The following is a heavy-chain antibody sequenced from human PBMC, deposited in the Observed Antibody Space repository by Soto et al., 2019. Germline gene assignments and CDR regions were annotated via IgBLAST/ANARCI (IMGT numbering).Heavy chain of an antibody. Sequence: QVQLVQSGPEVKKPGASVQVSCKASGYTFTNYGINWVRQAPGQGLEWMGWINTYNGNTNFAQRLQGRVTMTTEASTSTAYMELRSLRSDDTAVYYCARGSSPVDFDYWGQGTLVTVSS. J-gene: IGHJ4*02. CDR3: ARGSSPVDFDY. CDR1: GYTFTNYG. CDR2: INTYNGNT. V-gene: IGHV1-18*01. D-gene: IGHD6-13*01.